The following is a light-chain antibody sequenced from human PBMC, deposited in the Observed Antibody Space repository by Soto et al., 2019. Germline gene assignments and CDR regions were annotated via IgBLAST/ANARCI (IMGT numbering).Light chain of an antibody. CDR2: GAS. V-gene: IGKV3-15*01. Sequence: EIVMTQSPATLSVSPGERATLSCRASQSVSTSLAWYQQKPGQAPRLLISGASTRATGVPARFSGSGSETEFTLTISSLQSEEFAVYYGQQYNNWWTFGQGTKVEIK. CDR3: QQYNNWWT. J-gene: IGKJ1*01. CDR1: QSVSTS.